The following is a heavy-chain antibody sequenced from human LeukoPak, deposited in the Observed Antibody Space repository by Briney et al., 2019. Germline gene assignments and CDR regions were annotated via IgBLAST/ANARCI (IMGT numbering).Heavy chain of an antibody. CDR3: ARDHIVGATNLDD. D-gene: IGHD1-26*01. CDR2: IKQDGSEK. Sequence: PGGSLRLSCAASGFTFSSYWMSWVRQAPGKGLEWVANIKQDGSEKYYVDSVKGRITISRDNAKNSLYLQMNSLRAEDTAVYYCARDHIVGATNLDDWGQGTLVTVSS. V-gene: IGHV3-7*01. J-gene: IGHJ4*02. CDR1: GFTFSSYW.